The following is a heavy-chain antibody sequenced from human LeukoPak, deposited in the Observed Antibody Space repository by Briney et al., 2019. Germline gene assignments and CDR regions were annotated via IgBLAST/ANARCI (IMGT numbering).Heavy chain of an antibody. Sequence: ASVKVSCKASGYTFTSYDINWVRQATGQGLERMGWMNPNSGNTGYAQKFQGRVTMTRNTSISTAYMELSSLRSEDTAVYYCAREYDILTGTDYWGQGTLVTVSS. D-gene: IGHD3-9*01. V-gene: IGHV1-8*01. CDR2: MNPNSGNT. J-gene: IGHJ4*02. CDR1: GYTFTSYD. CDR3: AREYDILTGTDY.